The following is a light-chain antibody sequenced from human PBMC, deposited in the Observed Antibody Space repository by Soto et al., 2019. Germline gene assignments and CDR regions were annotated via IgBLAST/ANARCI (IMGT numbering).Light chain of an antibody. J-gene: IGKJ5*01. CDR2: GSS. CDR3: QQHNNWPPIT. Sequence: EIVLAQSPGTPSFSPGERGTLSCTASQSVSSYLAWYQQNPGQAPRLLTYGSSIRATGIPARFSGSGSGTEFTLTISSLQSEDFAVYYCQQHNNWPPITFGQGTRLEIK. V-gene: IGKV3-15*01. CDR1: QSVSSY.